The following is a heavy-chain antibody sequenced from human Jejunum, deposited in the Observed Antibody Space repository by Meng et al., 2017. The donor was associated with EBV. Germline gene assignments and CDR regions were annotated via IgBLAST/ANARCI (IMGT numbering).Heavy chain of an antibody. CDR2: IYGDDDK. CDR1: GFSLTTSEVG. CDR3: AHRDGSGGWYPDY. Sequence: QINLKESGPTLVKPXXXXPLXXTFSGFSLTTSEVGVGWIRQPPGKALEWLALIYGDDDKRYSPSLESRLTINKDTSKNQVVLTVTNMDPVDTGTYYCAHRDGSGGWYPDYWGQGTLVTVSS. D-gene: IGHD6-19*01. J-gene: IGHJ4*01. V-gene: IGHV2-5*02.